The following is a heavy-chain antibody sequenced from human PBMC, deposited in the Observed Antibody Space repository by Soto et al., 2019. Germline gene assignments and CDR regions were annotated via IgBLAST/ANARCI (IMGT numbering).Heavy chain of an antibody. D-gene: IGHD4-17*01. V-gene: IGHV3-23*01. CDR1: GFTFSSYA. J-gene: IGHJ2*01. CDR3: AKRTVGWYFDL. CDR2: ISGSGGST. Sequence: EVQLLESGGGLVQPGGSLRLSCAASGFTFSSYAMSWVRQAPGKGLEWVSAISGSGGSTYYADSVKGRFTISRDNSKYSLHLQVNSLRAGDTAVSYCAKRTVGWYFDLWGRGTLVTVSS.